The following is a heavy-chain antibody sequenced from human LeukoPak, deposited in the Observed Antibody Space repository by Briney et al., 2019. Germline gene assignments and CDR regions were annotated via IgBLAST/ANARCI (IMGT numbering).Heavy chain of an antibody. Sequence: TASETLSLTCTVSGGSISSHYWSWIRQPPGKGLEWIGYIYYSGSTNYNPSLKSRVTISVDTSKNQFSLKLSSVTAADTAEYYCARDYCSSTSCYLEGWFDPWGQGTLVTVSS. CDR3: ARDYCSSTSCYLEGWFDP. D-gene: IGHD2-2*01. CDR2: IYYSGST. V-gene: IGHV4-59*11. CDR1: GGSISSHY. J-gene: IGHJ5*02.